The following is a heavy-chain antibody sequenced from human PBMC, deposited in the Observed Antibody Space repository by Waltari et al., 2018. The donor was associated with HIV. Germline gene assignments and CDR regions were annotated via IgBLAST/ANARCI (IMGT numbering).Heavy chain of an antibody. V-gene: IGHV4-34*01. D-gene: IGHD4-17*01. CDR3: ASSLDYGDYGGWYFDY. J-gene: IGHJ4*02. CDR2: INHSGST. CDR1: GGSFGGYS. Sequence: QVQLQQWGAGLLKPSETLSLTCAALGGSFGGYSWAWFGKPQGKGLEWIGEINHSGSTNYNPSLKSRVTISVDTSKNQFSLKLSSVTAADTAVYYCASSLDYGDYGGWYFDYWGQGTLVTVSS.